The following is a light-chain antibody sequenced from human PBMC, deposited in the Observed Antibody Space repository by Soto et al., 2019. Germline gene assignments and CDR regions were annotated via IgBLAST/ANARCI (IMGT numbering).Light chain of an antibody. CDR2: NDD. CDR1: SSNIGKDT. CDR3: STWDYSLNGWV. V-gene: IGLV1-44*01. J-gene: IGLJ3*02. Sequence: QSVLTQPPSVSGTPGLRVNISCSGGSSNIGKDTVNWYQQLPGTAPKLLMFNDDKRPSGVPDRFCGSRSGTSASLAISGLESDDEAVYYCSTWDYSLNGWVFGGGTKLTVL.